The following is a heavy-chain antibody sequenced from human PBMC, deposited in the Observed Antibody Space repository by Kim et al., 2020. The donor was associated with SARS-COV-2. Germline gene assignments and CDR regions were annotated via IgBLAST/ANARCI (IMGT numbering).Heavy chain of an antibody. D-gene: IGHD3-22*01. J-gene: IGHJ4*02. CDR3: ARRGYYDSSGLDY. V-gene: IGHV5-51*01. Sequence: YRPSVQGQVTISADKSISTAYLQWSSLKASDTAMYYCARRGYYDSSGLDYWGQGTLVTVSS.